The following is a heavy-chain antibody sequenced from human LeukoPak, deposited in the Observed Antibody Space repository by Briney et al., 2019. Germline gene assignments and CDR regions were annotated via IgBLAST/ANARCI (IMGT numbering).Heavy chain of an antibody. D-gene: IGHD3-10*01. CDR1: GGSFSGYY. V-gene: IGHV4-34*01. J-gene: IGHJ4*02. CDR2: INHSGST. CDR3: ARSYRSARGY. Sequence: PSETLSLTCAVYGGSFSGYYWSWIRQPPGKGLEWIGEINHSGSTNYNPSLKSRVTISVDTSKNQFSLKLSSVTAADTAVYYCARSYRSARGYWGQGTLVTVSS.